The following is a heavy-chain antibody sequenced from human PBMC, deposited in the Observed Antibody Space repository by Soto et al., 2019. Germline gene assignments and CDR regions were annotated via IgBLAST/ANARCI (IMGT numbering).Heavy chain of an antibody. J-gene: IGHJ5*02. CDR3: ARGTVTSGRWFGP. CDR2: ISSLSGNT. CDR1: HATFTGYT. D-gene: IGHD4-17*01. V-gene: IGHV1-18*04. Sequence: QVHLVQSETEVKEPGASVTVSCKTSHATFTGYTINWVRQAPGQGLEWLGWISSLSGNTYYARDFQGRLTMTTNTAATTAYMALGSLRSDETAVYFCARGTVTSGRWFGPWGQGTLVTVSS.